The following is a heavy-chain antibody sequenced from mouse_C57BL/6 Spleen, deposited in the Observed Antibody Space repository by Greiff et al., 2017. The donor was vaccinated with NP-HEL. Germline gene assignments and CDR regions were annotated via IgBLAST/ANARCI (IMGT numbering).Heavy chain of an antibody. J-gene: IGHJ1*03. CDR3: AFTTVVANWYFDV. V-gene: IGHV1-64*01. Sequence: QVQLQQPGAELVKPGASVKLSCKASGYTFTSYWMHWVKQRPGQGLEWIGMIHPNSGSTNYNEKFKGKATLTVDKSSSTAYMQLSSLTSEDSAVYYCAFTTVVANWYFDVWGTGTTVTVSS. D-gene: IGHD1-1*01. CDR2: IHPNSGST. CDR1: GYTFTSYW.